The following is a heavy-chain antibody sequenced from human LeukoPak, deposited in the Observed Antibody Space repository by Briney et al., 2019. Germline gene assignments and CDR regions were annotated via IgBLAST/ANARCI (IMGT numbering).Heavy chain of an antibody. V-gene: IGHV1-18*01. CDR1: GYTFTSYG. CDR3: ARERQDIVATLILLPDAFDI. J-gene: IGHJ3*02. Sequence: ASVKVSCKASGYTFTSYGISWVRQAPGQGLEWMGWISAYNGNTNYAQKLQGRVTMTTDTSTSTAYMELRSLRSDDTAVYYCARERQDIVATLILLPDAFDIWGQGTMVTVSS. CDR2: ISAYNGNT. D-gene: IGHD5-12*01.